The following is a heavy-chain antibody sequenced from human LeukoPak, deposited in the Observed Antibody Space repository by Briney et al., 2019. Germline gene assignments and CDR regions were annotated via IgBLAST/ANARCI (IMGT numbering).Heavy chain of an antibody. CDR2: IRNDGSYE. J-gene: IGHJ4*02. D-gene: IGHD5-12*01. Sequence: PGGSLRLSCAASGFTFSDYGMHWVRQAPGKGLEWVAFIRNDGSYEYYPDSVKGRFTISRDNAKNSLYLQMNSLRDEDTAVYYCARVHGDIVATIHDYWGQGTLVTVSS. V-gene: IGHV3-30*02. CDR1: GFTFSDYG. CDR3: ARVHGDIVATIHDY.